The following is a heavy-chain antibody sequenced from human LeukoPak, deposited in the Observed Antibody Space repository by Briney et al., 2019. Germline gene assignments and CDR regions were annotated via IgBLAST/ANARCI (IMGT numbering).Heavy chain of an antibody. Sequence: SETLSLTCTVSGGTISGYYWSWIRQPAGKGLEWIGRIYTSGSTTYNPSLKSRGIMSVDTSKNQFSLMLNSLTAADTAVYYCARERSYLNWYFDLWGRGTLVSVSS. D-gene: IGHD2-2*01. CDR3: ARERSYLNWYFDL. J-gene: IGHJ2*01. CDR1: GGTISGYY. CDR2: IYTSGST. V-gene: IGHV4-4*07.